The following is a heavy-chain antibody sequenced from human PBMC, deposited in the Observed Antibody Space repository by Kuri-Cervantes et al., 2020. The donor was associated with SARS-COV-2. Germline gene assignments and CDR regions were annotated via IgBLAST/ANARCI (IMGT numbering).Heavy chain of an antibody. Sequence: GGSLRLSCAASGFTFSDYSMNWVRQAPGKGLEWASPISSTSSYIYYADSVKGRFTISRDNAKNSLYLQMNSLRAEDTAVYYCARDCSSPYKYYYYYYMDVWGKGTTVTVSS. CDR2: ISSTSSYI. D-gene: IGHD6-13*01. V-gene: IGHV3-21*01. CDR1: GFTFSDYS. CDR3: ARDCSSPYKYYYYYYMDV. J-gene: IGHJ6*03.